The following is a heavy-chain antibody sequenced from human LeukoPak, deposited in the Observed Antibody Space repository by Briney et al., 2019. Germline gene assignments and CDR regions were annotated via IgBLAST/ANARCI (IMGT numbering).Heavy chain of an antibody. J-gene: IGHJ5*02. CDR3: ARGRRLRGWYPNNWFDP. CDR1: GYTFTSYD. D-gene: IGHD6-19*01. V-gene: IGHV1-8*01. Sequence: XKVSCKASGYTFTSYDINWVRQAPGQGLEWMXWXNPNSGNTGYAQKFQGRVTMTRNTSISTAYMELSSLRSEDTAVYYCARGRRLRGWYPNNWFDPWGQGTLVTVSS. CDR2: XNPNSGNT.